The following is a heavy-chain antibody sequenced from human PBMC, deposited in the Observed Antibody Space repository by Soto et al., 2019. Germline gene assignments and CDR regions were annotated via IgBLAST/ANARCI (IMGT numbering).Heavy chain of an antibody. Sequence: QVQLVQSGAEVKKPGSSVKVSCKASGGTFSSYAISWVRQAPGQGLEWMGGIIPIFGTANYAQKFQGRVTINADESTSTAYMELSSLRSEDTAVYYCARQTYYYDSSGYDGRGYNWFDPWGQGTLVTVSS. V-gene: IGHV1-69*01. CDR1: GGTFSSYA. CDR2: IIPIFGTA. D-gene: IGHD3-22*01. J-gene: IGHJ5*02. CDR3: ARQTYYYDSSGYDGRGYNWFDP.